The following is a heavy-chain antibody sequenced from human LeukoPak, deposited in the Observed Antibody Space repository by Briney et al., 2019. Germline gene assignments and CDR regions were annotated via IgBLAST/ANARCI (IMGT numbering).Heavy chain of an antibody. Sequence: GGSLRLSCAASGFTFSSYWMTWVRQAPGKGLEWVANIKHNGDELNYVDSVEDRFTISRDNAKNSLYLHMTGLRAEDTAVYYCARELRTFDSCGHGTLVTVSS. D-gene: IGHD3-16*01. J-gene: IGHJ4*01. CDR2: IKHNGDEL. CDR3: ARELRTFDS. V-gene: IGHV3-7*01. CDR1: GFTFSSYW.